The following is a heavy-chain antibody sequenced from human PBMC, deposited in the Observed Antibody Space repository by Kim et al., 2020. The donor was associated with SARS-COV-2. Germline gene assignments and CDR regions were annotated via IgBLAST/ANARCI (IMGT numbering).Heavy chain of an antibody. Sequence: ASVKVSCKASGYTFTRYAINWVRQAPGQGLEWMGWIKTNTGNPTYAQGLTGRFVFSLDTSVSTAYVQISSLKAEDTAVYYCARDSPYGSGSYAIDYWGQGTLVTVSS. V-gene: IGHV7-4-1*02. J-gene: IGHJ4*02. CDR3: ARDSPYGSGSYAIDY. D-gene: IGHD3-10*01. CDR1: GYTFTRYA. CDR2: IKTNTGNP.